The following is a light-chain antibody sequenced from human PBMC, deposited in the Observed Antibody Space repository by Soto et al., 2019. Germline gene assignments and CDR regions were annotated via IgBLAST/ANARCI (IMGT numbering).Light chain of an antibody. J-gene: IGKJ2*01. Sequence: DIQMTQSPSSLSTSVGDRVNMTCQAAQHISNSVSWYQQRPGKVPRLLIYDASILRTGVPSRFSRSRSGPYFILTNRSLLPEDVATYYCQQYENVPYTFGQGTKLEI. CDR1: QHISNS. CDR3: QQYENVPYT. CDR2: DAS. V-gene: IGKV1-33*01.